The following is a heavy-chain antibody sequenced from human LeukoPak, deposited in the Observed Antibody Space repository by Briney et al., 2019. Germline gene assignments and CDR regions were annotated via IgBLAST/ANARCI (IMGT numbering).Heavy chain of an antibody. CDR3: ARRRRSSGWGIWFDP. J-gene: IGHJ5*02. CDR1: GDSVSSFY. CDR2: IYYSGST. Sequence: SETLSLTCTVSGDSVSSFYWSWIRQPPGKGLEWIGYIYYSGSTYYNPSLKSRVTISVDTSKNQFSLKLSSVTAADTAVYYCARRRRSSGWGIWFDPWGQGTLVTVSS. D-gene: IGHD6-19*01. V-gene: IGHV4-59*02.